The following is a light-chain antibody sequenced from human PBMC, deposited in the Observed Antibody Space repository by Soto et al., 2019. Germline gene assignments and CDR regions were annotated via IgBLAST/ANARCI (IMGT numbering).Light chain of an antibody. V-gene: IGKV4-1*01. CDR3: QQYYSTPQT. CDR1: QSVLYSSNNKNY. Sequence: DIVMTQSPDSLAVSLGERATINCKSSQSVLYSSNNKNYLAWYQQKPGQPPKLLIYWASTRESGVPDRFSGSGSGPDFTLTISSLQAEDVAVYYFQQYYSTPQTFGQGTKLEIK. CDR2: WAS. J-gene: IGKJ2*01.